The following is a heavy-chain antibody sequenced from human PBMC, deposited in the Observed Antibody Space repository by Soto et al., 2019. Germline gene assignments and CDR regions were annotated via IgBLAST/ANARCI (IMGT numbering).Heavy chain of an antibody. J-gene: IGHJ3*02. CDR3: ARPTTVTTFAFDI. CDR1: GGTFSSYT. D-gene: IGHD4-17*01. Sequence: ASVKVSCKASGGTFSSYTISWVRQAPGQGLEWMGRIIPILGIANYAQKFQGRVTITADKSTSTAYMELSSLRSEDTAVYYCARPTTVTTFAFDIWGQGTMVTVSS. V-gene: IGHV1-69*02. CDR2: IIPILGIA.